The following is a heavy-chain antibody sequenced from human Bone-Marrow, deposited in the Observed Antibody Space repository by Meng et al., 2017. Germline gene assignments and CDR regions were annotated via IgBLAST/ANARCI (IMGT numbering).Heavy chain of an antibody. CDR1: GYTFTSYG. CDR3: ARDTPAFVSSGLLLPSFLDY. CDR2: ISAYNGNT. Sequence: ASVKVSCKASGYTFTSYGISWVRQAPGQGLEWMGWISAYNGNTNYAQKLQGRVTMTTDTSTSTAYMELRSLRSDDTAVYYCARDTPAFVSSGLLLPSFLDYWGQGTLVTVSS. D-gene: IGHD3-22*01. J-gene: IGHJ4*02. V-gene: IGHV1-18*01.